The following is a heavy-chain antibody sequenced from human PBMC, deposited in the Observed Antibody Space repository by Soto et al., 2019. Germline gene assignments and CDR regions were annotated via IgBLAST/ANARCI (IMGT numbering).Heavy chain of an antibody. V-gene: IGHV3-23*01. Sequence: EVQLLESGGGLVQPGGSLRLSCAASGFTFNSRGMSWVRQAPGKGLAWVSALSGSGGSTNYADSVKGRFTISRDNSKNTLYLQMNSLRAEDTAVYYCAKNLYAGEYGDFFDYWGRGTLVTVSS. D-gene: IGHD4-17*01. J-gene: IGHJ4*02. CDR3: AKNLYAGEYGDFFDY. CDR2: LSGSGGST. CDR1: GFTFNSRG.